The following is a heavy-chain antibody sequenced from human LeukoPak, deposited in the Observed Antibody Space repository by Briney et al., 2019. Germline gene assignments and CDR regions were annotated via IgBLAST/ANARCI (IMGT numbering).Heavy chain of an antibody. V-gene: IGHV3-7*01. CDR2: INPAGTET. D-gene: IGHD2-15*01. CDR3: ARFGYVAAVDL. Sequence: GGSLRLSCAASGFSFSAYWMTWVRQAPGTGLEWVANINPAGTETDYVDPVKGRFTISRDNAKNLLYLQMNSLRAEDTAVYYCARFGYVAAVDLWGQGTLVTVSS. J-gene: IGHJ4*02. CDR1: GFSFSAYW.